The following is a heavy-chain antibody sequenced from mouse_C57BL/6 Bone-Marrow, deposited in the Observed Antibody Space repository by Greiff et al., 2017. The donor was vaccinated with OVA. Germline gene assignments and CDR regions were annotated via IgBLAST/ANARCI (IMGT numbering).Heavy chain of an antibody. V-gene: IGHV2-9-1*01. Sequence: VQGVESGPGLVAPSQSLSITCTVSGFSLTSYAISWVRQPPGKGLEWLGVICTGGSTNYKSALNSRLTISTDNSKSQVFLKLNSLQTDDTARYYCARRGNSHRYFDVWGTGTTVTVSS. CDR1: GFSLTSYA. J-gene: IGHJ1*03. CDR2: ICTGGST. D-gene: IGHD2-1*01. CDR3: ARRGNSHRYFDV.